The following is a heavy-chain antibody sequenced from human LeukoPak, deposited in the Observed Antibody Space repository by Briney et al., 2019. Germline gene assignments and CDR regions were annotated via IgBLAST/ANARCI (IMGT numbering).Heavy chain of an antibody. J-gene: IGHJ6*03. CDR1: GFTVTRNY. D-gene: IGHD3-10*01. V-gene: IGHV3-53*01. CDR2: TYSGGRT. Sequence: PGGSLRLSCAASGFTVTRNYMTWVRQAPGKGLEWVSVTYSGGRTYYEDSVKGRFTISRDNSKNTLYLQMNSLRAEDTAVYYCARVYYGSVSLHYYYYYMDVWGKGTTVTISS. CDR3: ARVYYGSVSLHYYYYYMDV.